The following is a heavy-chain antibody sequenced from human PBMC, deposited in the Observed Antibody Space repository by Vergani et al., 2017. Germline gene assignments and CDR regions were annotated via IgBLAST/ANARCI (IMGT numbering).Heavy chain of an antibody. V-gene: IGHV3-48*01. CDR3: AREYSSTSGRAFDF. J-gene: IGHJ3*01. D-gene: IGHD2-2*01. CDR1: GFDFSSYI. Sequence: QLVESGGGWFQPGGSLRPSCVVSGFDFSSYIRNWVRQAPGKGLEWVSFVSTGTKSQSYAESVKGRFTISRDSAKNSLYLQMDSLRAEDTAVYYCAREYSSTSGRAFDFWGQGTKVTVSS. CDR2: VSTGTKSQ.